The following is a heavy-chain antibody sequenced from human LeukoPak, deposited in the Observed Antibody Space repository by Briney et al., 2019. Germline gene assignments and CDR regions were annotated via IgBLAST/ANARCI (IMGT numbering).Heavy chain of an antibody. J-gene: IGHJ3*02. CDR3: ARSQGKDAFDI. CDR1: GFTFSSYD. CDR2: IGTAGDT. V-gene: IGHV3-13*01. Sequence: GGSLRLSCAASGFTFSSYDMHWVRHATGKGLEWVSAIGTAGDTYYPGSVKGRFTISRENAKNSLYLQMNSLRAGDTAVYYCARSQGKDAFDIWGQGTMVTVSS.